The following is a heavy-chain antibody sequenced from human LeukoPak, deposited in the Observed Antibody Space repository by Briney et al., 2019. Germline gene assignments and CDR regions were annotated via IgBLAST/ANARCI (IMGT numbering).Heavy chain of an antibody. Sequence: GGSLRLSCAASGFTFSSYAMSWVRQAPGKGLEWVSAISGSGGSTYYADSVKGRFTISRDNSKNTLYLQMNSLRAEDTAVYYCARDEWERGGFDPWGQGTLVTVSS. D-gene: IGHD1-26*01. CDR3: ARDEWERGGFDP. J-gene: IGHJ5*02. CDR2: ISGSGGST. V-gene: IGHV3-23*01. CDR1: GFTFSSYA.